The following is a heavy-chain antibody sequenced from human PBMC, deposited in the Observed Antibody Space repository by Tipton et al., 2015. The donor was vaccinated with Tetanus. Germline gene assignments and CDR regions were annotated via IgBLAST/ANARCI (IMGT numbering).Heavy chain of an antibody. Sequence: GSLRLSCTASGFTFKSYTLNWVRQAPGNGLEWVAAMSGSRLTPYYADSVKGRLTISRDNSNDTLYLQVNSLRAEDTAVYYCARSAGRWLDSWFDPWGQGTLVIVSS. CDR3: ARSAGRWLDSWFDP. CDR2: MSGSRLTP. D-gene: IGHD6-19*01. J-gene: IGHJ5*02. CDR1: GFTFKSYT. V-gene: IGHV3-23*01.